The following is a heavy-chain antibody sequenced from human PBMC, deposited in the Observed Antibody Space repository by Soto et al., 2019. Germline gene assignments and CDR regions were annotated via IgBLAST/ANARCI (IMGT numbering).Heavy chain of an antibody. CDR1: GGTFSSYA. J-gene: IGHJ6*02. Sequence: PSVKVSCKAPGGTFSSYAISWVRQAPGQGLEWMGGIIPIFGTANYAQKFQGRVTITADESTSTGYMELSSLRSEDTAVYYCARSQGGSSSLDIYYYYYYGMDVWGQGTTVTVSS. V-gene: IGHV1-69*13. CDR2: IIPIFGTA. CDR3: ARSQGGSSSLDIYYYYYYGMDV. D-gene: IGHD2-15*01.